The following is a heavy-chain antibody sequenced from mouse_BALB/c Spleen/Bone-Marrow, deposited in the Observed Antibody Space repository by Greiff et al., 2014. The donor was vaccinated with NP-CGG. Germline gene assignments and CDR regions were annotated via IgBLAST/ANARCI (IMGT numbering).Heavy chain of an antibody. CDR3: ARGGLLRAMDY. Sequence: VQLQQPGPELVKPGASVKISCKASGYSFTGYFMNWVMQSHGKSLEWIGRINPYNGDTFYNQKFKGKATLTVDKSSSTAHMELRSLASEDSAVYYCARGGLLRAMDYWGQGTLVTVSS. D-gene: IGHD2-3*01. CDR2: INPYNGDT. V-gene: IGHV1-20*02. J-gene: IGHJ4*01. CDR1: GYSFTGYF.